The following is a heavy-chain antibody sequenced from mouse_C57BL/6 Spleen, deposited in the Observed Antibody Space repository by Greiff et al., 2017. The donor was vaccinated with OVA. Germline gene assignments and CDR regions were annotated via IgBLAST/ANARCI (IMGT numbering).Heavy chain of an antibody. CDR1: GFTFSSYT. CDR3: ARRQLRYYAMDY. J-gene: IGHJ4*01. D-gene: IGHD3-2*01. CDR2: ISGGGGNT. Sequence: EVKVVESGGGLVKPGGSLKLSCAASGFTFSSYTMSWVRQTPEKRLEWVATISGGGGNTYYPDSVKGRFTIYRDNAKNTLYLQMSSLRSEDTALYYCARRQLRYYAMDYWGQGTSVTVSS. V-gene: IGHV5-9*01.